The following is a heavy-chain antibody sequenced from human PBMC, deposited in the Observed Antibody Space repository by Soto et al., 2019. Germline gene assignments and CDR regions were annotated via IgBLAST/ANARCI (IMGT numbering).Heavy chain of an antibody. Sequence: PGGSLRLSCAASGFTFSGSAMHWVRQASGKGLEWVGRIRSKANSYATAYAASVKGRFTISRDDSKNTAYLQMNSLKTEDTAVYYCTRHGARGLHIGYSGYEPVYYYYMDVWGKGTTVTVAS. CDR1: GFTFSGSA. D-gene: IGHD5-12*01. J-gene: IGHJ6*03. CDR2: IRSKANSYAT. V-gene: IGHV3-73*01. CDR3: TRHGARGLHIGYSGYEPVYYYYMDV.